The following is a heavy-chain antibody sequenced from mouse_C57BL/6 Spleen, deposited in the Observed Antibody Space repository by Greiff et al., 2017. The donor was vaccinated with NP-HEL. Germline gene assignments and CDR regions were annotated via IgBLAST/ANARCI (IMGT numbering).Heavy chain of an antibody. D-gene: IGHD4-1*01. CDR3: ASPNWDDWYFDV. Sequence: QVQLQQPGAELVKPGASVKLSCKASGYTFTSYWMHWVKQRPGQGLEWIGMIHPNSGRTNYNEKFKSKATLTVDKSSSTAYMQLSSLTSEDSAVYYCASPNWDDWYFDVWGTGTTVTVSS. CDR1: GYTFTSYW. CDR2: IHPNSGRT. V-gene: IGHV1-64*01. J-gene: IGHJ1*03.